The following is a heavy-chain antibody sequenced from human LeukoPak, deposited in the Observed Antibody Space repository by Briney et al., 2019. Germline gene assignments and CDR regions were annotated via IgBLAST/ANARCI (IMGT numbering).Heavy chain of an antibody. J-gene: IGHJ4*02. V-gene: IGHV1-2*06. CDR3: ARASTVMYYYDSSGFIARDY. D-gene: IGHD3-22*01. Sequence: GASVKVSCKASGCTFTGYYMHWVRQAPGQGLEWMGRINPNSGGTNYAQKFQGRVTMTRDTSISTAYMELSRLRSDDTAVYYCARASTVMYYYDSSGFIARDYWGQGTLVTVSS. CDR1: GCTFTGYY. CDR2: INPNSGGT.